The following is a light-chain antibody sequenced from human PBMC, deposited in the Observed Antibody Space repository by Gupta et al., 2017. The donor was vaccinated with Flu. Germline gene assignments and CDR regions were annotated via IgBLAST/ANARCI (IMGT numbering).Light chain of an antibody. V-gene: IGKV1-5*03. CDR2: KAS. CDR3: QQLNNCPCN. Sequence: DIQMTQSPSTLSASAGDRVTITCRASESISTWLAWYQQKPGKAPKLLIYKASSLESGVPSRFSGSGSGTEFTLTISSLQPDDFAAYYCQQLNNCPCNFGQGTQMDIK. CDR1: ESISTW. J-gene: IGKJ2*02.